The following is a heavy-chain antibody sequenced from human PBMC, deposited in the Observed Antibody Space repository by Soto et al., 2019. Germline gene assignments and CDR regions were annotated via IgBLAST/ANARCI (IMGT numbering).Heavy chain of an antibody. CDR3: ALLLYSDYGTF. Sequence: QVQLVQSGAEVKKPGASVKVSCKASGYSFSNYGISWVRQGPGQGLEWMGWISAYNGDTKYSQKFQGRVTMTTDTSASRAHMEQGSLGYYGAAVYDCALLLYSDYGTFWGQGTLVTVSS. D-gene: IGHD5-12*01. J-gene: IGHJ4*02. CDR1: GYSFSNYG. V-gene: IGHV1-18*01. CDR2: ISAYNGDT.